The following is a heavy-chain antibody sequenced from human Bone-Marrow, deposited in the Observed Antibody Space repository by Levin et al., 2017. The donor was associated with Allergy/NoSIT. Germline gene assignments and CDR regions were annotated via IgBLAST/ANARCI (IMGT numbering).Heavy chain of an antibody. D-gene: IGHD3-10*01. CDR1: GFSLSTSGVA. CDR2: IDWNDDK. V-gene: IGHV2-5*01. Sequence: SGPTLVKPTQPLTLTCTFSGFSLSTSGVAVGWIRQPPGKSLEWLALIDWNDDKRYRPSLKSRLTITKDTSKNQVVLTVTNMDPVDPDTYNCAHTWFHGSGSYPIGAFDYWGQGTLVTVSS. J-gene: IGHJ4*02. CDR3: AHTWFHGSGSYPIGAFDY.